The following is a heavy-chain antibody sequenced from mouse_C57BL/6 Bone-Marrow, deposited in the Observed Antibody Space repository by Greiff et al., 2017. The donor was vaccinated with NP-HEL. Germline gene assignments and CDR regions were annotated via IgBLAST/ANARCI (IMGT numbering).Heavy chain of an antibody. CDR3: ARGYYGYDRDYAMDY. CDR1: GYTFTSYW. J-gene: IGHJ4*01. V-gene: IGHV1-7*01. CDR2: INPSSGYT. Sequence: QVHVKQSGAELAKPGASVKLSCKASGYTFTSYWMHWVKQRPGQGLEWIGYINPSSGYTKYNQKFKDKATLTADKSSSTAYMQLSSLTYEDSAVYYCARGYYGYDRDYAMDYWGQGTSVTVSS. D-gene: IGHD2-2*01.